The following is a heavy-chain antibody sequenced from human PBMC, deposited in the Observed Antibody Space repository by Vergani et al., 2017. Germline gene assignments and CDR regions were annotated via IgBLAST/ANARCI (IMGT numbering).Heavy chain of an antibody. J-gene: IGHJ4*02. CDR1: GYTFTTYA. Sequence: QVQLVQSGSELKKPGASVKVSCKASGYTFTTYAMNWVRQAPGQGLEWMGWINTNTGNPTYAPGFTGRFVFSLDTSVSTTYLHISSLEPEDPAVYYCARDPRVREAPGGRFEYWGQGSLVTVAS. CDR2: INTNTGNP. CDR3: ARDPRVREAPGGRFEY. V-gene: IGHV7-4-1*02. D-gene: IGHD3-10*01.